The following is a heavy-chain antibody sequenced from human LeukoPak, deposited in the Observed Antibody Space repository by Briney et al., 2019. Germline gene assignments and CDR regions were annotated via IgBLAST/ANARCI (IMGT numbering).Heavy chain of an antibody. CDR2: IYYSGST. V-gene: IGHV4-59*01. J-gene: IGHJ6*03. CDR1: GGSISSYY. CDR3: ARVRVVPAAMKGDYYYYYMDV. Sequence: PSETLSLTCTVSGGSISSYYWSWIRQPPGKGLEWIGYIYYSGSTNYNPSLKSRVTISVDTSKNQFSLKLSSVTAADTAVYYCARVRVVPAAMKGDYYYYYMDVWGKGTTVTISS. D-gene: IGHD2-2*01.